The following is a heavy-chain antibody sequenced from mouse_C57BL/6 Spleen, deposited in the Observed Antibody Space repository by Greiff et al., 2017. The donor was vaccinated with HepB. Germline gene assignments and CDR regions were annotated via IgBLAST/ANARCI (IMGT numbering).Heavy chain of an antibody. J-gene: IGHJ4*01. D-gene: IGHD4-1*01. CDR1: GYTFTSYW. Sequence: QVQLQQPGAELVMPGASVKLSCKASGYTFTSYWMHWVKQRPGQGLEWIGEIDPSDSYTNYNQKFKGKSTLTVDKSSSTAYMQLSSLTSEDSAVYYCAKLGRKNAMDYWGQGTSVTVSS. V-gene: IGHV1-69*01. CDR2: IDPSDSYT. CDR3: AKLGRKNAMDY.